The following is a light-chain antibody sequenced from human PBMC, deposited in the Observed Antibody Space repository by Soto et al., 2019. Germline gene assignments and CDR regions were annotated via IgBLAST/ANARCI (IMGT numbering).Light chain of an antibody. V-gene: IGKV3-11*01. Sequence: EIGLTQSPATLSVSPGERATLSCRASQSVSSSLAWYRRKPGQAPRLLIYDATNRASGVPARFSGSGSGTDFTLTISSLEPEDFAVYYCQHRANWHLTFGPATKVDIK. CDR3: QHRANWHLT. CDR1: QSVSSS. J-gene: IGKJ3*01. CDR2: DAT.